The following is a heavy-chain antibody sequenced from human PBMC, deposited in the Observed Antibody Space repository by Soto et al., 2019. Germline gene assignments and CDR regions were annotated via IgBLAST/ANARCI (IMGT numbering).Heavy chain of an antibody. Sequence: QVTLKESGPVLVKPTETLTLTCTVSGFSLSNARMGVSWIRQPPGKALEWLAHIFSNDEKSYSTSLKSRLTISKDTSNSQVVLTMTNMDPVDTATYYCARIQWLDGIWFDPWGQGTLVTVSS. CDR3: ARIQWLDGIWFDP. V-gene: IGHV2-26*01. CDR2: IFSNDEK. D-gene: IGHD6-19*01. J-gene: IGHJ5*02. CDR1: GFSLSNARMG.